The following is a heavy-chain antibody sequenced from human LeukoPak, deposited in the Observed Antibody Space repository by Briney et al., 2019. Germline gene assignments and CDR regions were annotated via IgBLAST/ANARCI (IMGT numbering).Heavy chain of an antibody. Sequence: ASVKVSCKASGYTFTSYGISWVRQAPGQGLEWMGWISAYNGNTNYAQKLQGRVTMTTDTSTSTAYMELRSLRSDDTAVYYCARYNQVDDDFWSGYYPNYYYYYGMDVWGQGTTVTVSS. CDR2: ISAYNGNT. D-gene: IGHD3-3*01. CDR1: GYTFTSYG. J-gene: IGHJ6*02. V-gene: IGHV1-18*01. CDR3: ARYNQVDDDFWSGYYPNYYYYYGMDV.